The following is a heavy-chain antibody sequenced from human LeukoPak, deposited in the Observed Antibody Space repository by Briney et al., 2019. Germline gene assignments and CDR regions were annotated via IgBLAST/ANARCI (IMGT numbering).Heavy chain of an antibody. CDR3: ARAVTAIPEGFDY. CDR2: ISYSGST. Sequence: SETLSLTCTVSGGSISSSSYYWGWIRQPPGKGLEWTGYISYSGSTNYNPSLKSRVTISVDTSKNQFSLRLSSVTAADTAVYYCARAVTAIPEGFDYWGQGTLVTVSS. V-gene: IGHV4-61*05. D-gene: IGHD2-21*02. CDR1: GGSISSSSYY. J-gene: IGHJ4*02.